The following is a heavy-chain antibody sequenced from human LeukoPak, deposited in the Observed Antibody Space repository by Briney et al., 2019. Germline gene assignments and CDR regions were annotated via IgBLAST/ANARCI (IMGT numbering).Heavy chain of an antibody. D-gene: IGHD3-3*01. CDR1: GFTFTSSA. CDR2: IVVGSGNT. CDR3: AAGYDFWSGYGG. V-gene: IGHV1-58*01. J-gene: IGHJ4*02. Sequence: ASVKISCKASGFTFTSSAVQWVRQARGQRLEWIGWIVVGSGNTNYAQKFQERVTITRDMSTSTAYMELSSLRSEDTAVYYCAAGYDFWSGYGGWGQGTLVTVSS.